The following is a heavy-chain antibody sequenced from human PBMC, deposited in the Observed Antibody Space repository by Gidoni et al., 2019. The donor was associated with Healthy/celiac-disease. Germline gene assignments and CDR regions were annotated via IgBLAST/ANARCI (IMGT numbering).Heavy chain of an antibody. V-gene: IGHV3-33*01. J-gene: IGHJ4*02. CDR3: AHLSCDSSGYPKTFDY. Sequence: QVPLVESGGGVVQHGRSLRLSCAAAGFHFSSYGMNWGRQAQGKGLEWVAVIWCDGSNKYYADSVKGRFTISRDNSKNALYLQMNSLRAEDTAVYYCAHLSCDSSGYPKTFDYWGQGTLVTVSS. D-gene: IGHD3-22*01. CDR2: IWCDGSNK. CDR1: GFHFSSYG.